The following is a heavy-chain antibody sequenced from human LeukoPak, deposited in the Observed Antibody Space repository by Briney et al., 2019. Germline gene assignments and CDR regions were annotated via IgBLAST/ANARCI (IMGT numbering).Heavy chain of an antibody. CDR1: GFTFDDYA. Sequence: GGSLRLSCAASGFTFDDYAMHWVRQAPGKGLEWVSGISWNSGSIAYADSVKGRFTISRDNAKNSLYLQMNSLRAEDTALYYCAKGLRITMVREGFDYRGQGTLVTVSS. J-gene: IGHJ4*02. V-gene: IGHV3-9*01. CDR2: ISWNSGSI. CDR3: AKGLRITMVREGFDY. D-gene: IGHD3-10*01.